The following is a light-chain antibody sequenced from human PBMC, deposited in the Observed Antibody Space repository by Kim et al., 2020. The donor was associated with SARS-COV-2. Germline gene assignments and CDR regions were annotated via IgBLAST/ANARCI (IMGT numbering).Light chain of an antibody. CDR2: GQS. V-gene: IGLV3-19*01. J-gene: IGLJ2*01. CDR3: TSRDSSGDHVI. CDR1: SLKNYY. Sequence: ALGQPVRLTCQGDSLKNYYATWYQQRPGQAPLLVLYGQSNRPSGIPDRFSGSASGNTASLTISGAQAEDEADYYCTSRDSSGDHVIFGGGTKVTVL.